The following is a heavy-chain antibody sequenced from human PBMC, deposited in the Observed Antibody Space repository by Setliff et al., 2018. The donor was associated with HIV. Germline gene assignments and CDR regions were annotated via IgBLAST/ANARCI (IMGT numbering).Heavy chain of an antibody. J-gene: IGHJ3*02. CDR2: FHTSVTT. V-gene: IGHV4-61*09. Sequence: SETLSLTCTVSGVTIRSISSGSYYYTWIRQPAGKGLEWIGHFHTSVTTDYNPSLKSRVTISLDASNRQFSLRVRSVTAADTAVYYCARLGMTTVGIGDVFDIWGQGTMVTVSS. CDR3: ARLGMTTVGIGDVFDI. CDR1: GVTIRSISSGSYY. D-gene: IGHD4-17*01.